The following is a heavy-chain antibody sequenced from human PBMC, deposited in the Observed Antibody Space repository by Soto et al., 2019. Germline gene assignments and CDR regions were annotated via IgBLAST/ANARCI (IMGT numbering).Heavy chain of an antibody. Sequence: QVQLVQSGAEVKKPGSSVKVSCKASGGTFSSYAISWVRQAPGQGLEWMGGIIPIFGTANYAQKFQGRVTITADESTSTAYKELSSLRSEDTAVYYCARGLAPGYCSSTSCYTSHYWGQGTLVTVSS. CDR2: IIPIFGTA. V-gene: IGHV1-69*01. CDR1: GGTFSSYA. J-gene: IGHJ4*02. D-gene: IGHD2-2*02. CDR3: ARGLAPGYCSSTSCYTSHY.